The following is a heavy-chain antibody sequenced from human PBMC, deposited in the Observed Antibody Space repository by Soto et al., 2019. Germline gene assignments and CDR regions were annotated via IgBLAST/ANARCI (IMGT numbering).Heavy chain of an antibody. CDR2: IYHSGST. CDR3: ARRWGYSFDY. Sequence: SETLSLTCAVSGGSISSGGYSWSWIRQPPGKGLEWIGYIYHSGSTYYNSSLKSRVTISVDRSKNQFSLKLSSVTAADTAVYYCARRWGYSFDYWGQGTLVTVSS. CDR1: GGSISSGGYS. V-gene: IGHV4-30-2*01. D-gene: IGHD7-27*01. J-gene: IGHJ4*02.